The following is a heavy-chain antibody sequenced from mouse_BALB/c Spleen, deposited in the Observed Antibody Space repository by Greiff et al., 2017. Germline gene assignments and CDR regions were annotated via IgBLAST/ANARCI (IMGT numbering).Heavy chain of an antibody. CDR2: ISYDGSN. Sequence: EVKLVESGPGLVKPSQSLSLTCSVTGYSITSGYYWNWIRQFPGNKLEWMGYISYDGSNNYNPSLKNRISITRDTSKNQFFLKLNSVTTEDTATYYCASSTMITMFAYWGQGTLVTVSA. CDR1: GYSITSGYY. V-gene: IGHV3-6*02. J-gene: IGHJ3*01. D-gene: IGHD2-4*01. CDR3: ASSTMITMFAY.